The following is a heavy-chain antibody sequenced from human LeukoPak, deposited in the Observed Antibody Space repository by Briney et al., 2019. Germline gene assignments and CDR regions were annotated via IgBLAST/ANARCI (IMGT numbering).Heavy chain of an antibody. Sequence: SETLSLTCTVSGGSISSYYWSWIRQPPGKGLEWIGYIYYSGSTNYNPSLKSRVTISVDTSKNQFSLKLSSVTAADTAVYYCARVLGDYAHCFDYWGQGTLVTVSS. J-gene: IGHJ4*02. D-gene: IGHD4-17*01. CDR3: ARVLGDYAHCFDY. CDR1: GGSISSYY. CDR2: IYYSGST. V-gene: IGHV4-59*01.